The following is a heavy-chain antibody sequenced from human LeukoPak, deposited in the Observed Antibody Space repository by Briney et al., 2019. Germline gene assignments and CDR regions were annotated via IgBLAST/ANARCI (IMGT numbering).Heavy chain of an antibody. J-gene: IGHJ4*02. V-gene: IGHV3-53*01. CDR1: GFTVSSNY. CDR3: ARVDSSSWYAFDY. D-gene: IGHD6-13*01. CDR2: IYSGGST. Sequence: GGSLRLSCAPSGFTVSSNYMSWVRQAPGKGLEWVSVIYSGGSTSYAASVKGRFTISRDNSKPTLYLQMNSLRAEDTAVYYCARVDSSSWYAFDYWGQGTLVTVSS.